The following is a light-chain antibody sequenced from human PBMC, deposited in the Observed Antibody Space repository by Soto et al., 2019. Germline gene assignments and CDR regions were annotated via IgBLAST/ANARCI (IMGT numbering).Light chain of an antibody. CDR3: QTWGTGARI. CDR2: VNSDGSH. CDR1: SGLSDYT. V-gene: IGLV4-69*01. J-gene: IGLJ7*01. Sequence: QSVLTQSPSASASLGGSVKLTCSLSSGLSDYTIAWHQQQPEKGPRFLMRVNSDGSHIKGDEIPDRFSGSSSGTERYLTIPSLQSEDEGDYYCQTWGTGARIFGGGTQLTVL.